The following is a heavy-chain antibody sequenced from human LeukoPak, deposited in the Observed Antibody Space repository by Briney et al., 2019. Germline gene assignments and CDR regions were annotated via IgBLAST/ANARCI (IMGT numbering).Heavy chain of an antibody. CDR1: GFTFSSYW. CDR2: INSDGSST. D-gene: IGHD3-10*01. J-gene: IGHJ4*02. CDR3: ARAGLWSPRGFDY. V-gene: IGHV3-74*01. Sequence: GGSLRLSCAASGFTFSSYWMHWVRQAPGKGLVWVSRINSDGSSTTYADSVKGRFTISRDNAKNTLYLQMNSLRAEDMAVYYCARAGLWSPRGFDYWGQGTLVTVSS.